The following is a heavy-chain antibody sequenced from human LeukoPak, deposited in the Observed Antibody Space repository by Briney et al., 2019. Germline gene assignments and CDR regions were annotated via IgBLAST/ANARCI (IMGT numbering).Heavy chain of an antibody. D-gene: IGHD2-21*02. J-gene: IGHJ5*02. Sequence: PGGSLRLSCAASGFTFSNAWMSWVRQAPGKGLEWVGRIKSKTDGGTTDYAAPVEGRFTISRDDSKNTLYLQMNSLKTVYTAVYYCNTDLLAYCSGDCYFSWGQGTLVTVSS. CDR2: IKSKTDGGTT. CDR3: NTDLLAYCSGDCYFS. CDR1: GFTFSNAW. V-gene: IGHV3-15*01.